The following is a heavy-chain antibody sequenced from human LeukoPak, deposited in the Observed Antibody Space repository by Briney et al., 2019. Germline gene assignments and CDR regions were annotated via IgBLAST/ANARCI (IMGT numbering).Heavy chain of an antibody. CDR2: ISGSGGST. CDR1: GFTFSSYG. Sequence: GGSLRLSCTASGFTFSSYGMSWVRQAPGKGLEWVSAISGSGGSTYYADSVKGRFTISRDNSKNTLYLQMNSLRAEDTAVYYCANDRMKWLVRDDAFDIWGQGTMVTVSS. V-gene: IGHV3-23*01. D-gene: IGHD6-19*01. J-gene: IGHJ3*02. CDR3: ANDRMKWLVRDDAFDI.